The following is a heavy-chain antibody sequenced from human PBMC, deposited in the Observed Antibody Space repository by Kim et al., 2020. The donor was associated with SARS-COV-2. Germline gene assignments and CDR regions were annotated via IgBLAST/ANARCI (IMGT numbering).Heavy chain of an antibody. V-gene: IGHV4-39*01. CDR2: IYYSGST. Sequence: SETLSLTCTVSGGSISSSSYYWGWIRQPPGKGLEWIGSIYYSGSTYYNPSLKSRVTISVDTSKNQFSLKLSSVTAADTAVYYCARTPTMVRGVSGVLGFFRPWGQGTLVTVSS. CDR3: ARTPTMVRGVSGVLGFFRP. J-gene: IGHJ5*02. CDR1: GGSISSSSYY. D-gene: IGHD3-10*01.